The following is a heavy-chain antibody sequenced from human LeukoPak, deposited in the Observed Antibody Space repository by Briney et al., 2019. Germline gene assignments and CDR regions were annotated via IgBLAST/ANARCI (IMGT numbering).Heavy chain of an antibody. CDR2: ISSSGGST. Sequence: TSETLSLTCTVSGGSISSYYWSWIRQPPGKGLEWVSVISSSGGSTNYADSVKGRFTISRDNSKNTLYLQMNSLRAEDTAVYYCAKRGWELQAFDYWGQGTLVTVSS. J-gene: IGHJ4*02. CDR3: AKRGWELQAFDY. D-gene: IGHD1-26*01. V-gene: IGHV3-23*01. CDR1: GGSISSYY.